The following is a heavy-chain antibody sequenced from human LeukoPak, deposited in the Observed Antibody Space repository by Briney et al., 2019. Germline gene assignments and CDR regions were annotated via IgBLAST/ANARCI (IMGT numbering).Heavy chain of an antibody. CDR2: IYYSGST. V-gene: IGHV4-31*03. CDR3: GRAGVYSASSGYGPDR. D-gene: IGHD3-22*01. Sequence: SETLSLTCTVSGGSISSGGYYWSWIRQHPGKGLEWIGYIYYSGSTYYNPSLKSRVTTSVDTSKNQFSLKLSSVTAADTAVYYCGRAGVYSASSGYGPDRWGQGTLVTVSS. CDR1: GGSISSGGYY. J-gene: IGHJ5*02.